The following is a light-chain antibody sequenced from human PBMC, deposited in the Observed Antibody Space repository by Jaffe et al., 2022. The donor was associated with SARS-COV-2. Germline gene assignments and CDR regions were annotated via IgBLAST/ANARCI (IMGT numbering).Light chain of an antibody. J-gene: IGKJ3*01. CDR3: QQSYSAQFT. Sequence: DIQMTQSPSSLSASVGDRVTITCRASQSISSYLNWYQHKPGKAPKLLIYAASSLQSGVPPRFSGSGSGTDFTLTISSLQPEDFATYYCQQSYSAQFTFGPGTKVDIK. CDR1: QSISSY. V-gene: IGKV1-39*01. CDR2: AAS.